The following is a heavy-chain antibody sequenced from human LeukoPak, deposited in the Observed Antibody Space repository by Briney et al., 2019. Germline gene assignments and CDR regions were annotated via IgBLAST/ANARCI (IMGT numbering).Heavy chain of an antibody. CDR1: GFTFSSYA. V-gene: IGHV3-23*01. J-gene: IGHJ3*02. Sequence: GGSLRLSCAASGFTFSSYAMSWVRQAPGKGLEWVSAISGSGGSTYYADSVKGRFTISRDNSKNTLYLQMNSLRAEDTAVYYCAKLPGGRHYDFWSGYYSPDAFDIWGQGTMVTVSS. CDR2: ISGSGGST. D-gene: IGHD3-3*01. CDR3: AKLPGGRHYDFWSGYYSPDAFDI.